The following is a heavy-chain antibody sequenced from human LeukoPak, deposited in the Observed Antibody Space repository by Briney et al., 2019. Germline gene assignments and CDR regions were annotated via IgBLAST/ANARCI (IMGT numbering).Heavy chain of an antibody. CDR2: ISYTGST. CDR1: GGSISSHY. V-gene: IGHV4-59*11. J-gene: IGHJ4*02. CDR3: ARVLSSYYYDSSGYDYFDY. Sequence: PSETLSLTCTVSGGSISSHYWSWLRQPPGKGLEWIGYISYTGSTNYIPSLKSRVTISVDTSKNQFSLRLTSVTAEDTAVYYCARVLSSYYYDSSGYDYFDYWGQGTLVTVSS. D-gene: IGHD3-22*01.